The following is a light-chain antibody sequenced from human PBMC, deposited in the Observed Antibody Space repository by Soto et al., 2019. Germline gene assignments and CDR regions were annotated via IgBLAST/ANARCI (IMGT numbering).Light chain of an antibody. Sequence: ENVLTQSPVTLSLSPGERATLSCSASQSVSSSYLAWYQQKPGQAPRLLIHGASSRATGIPDRFSGSGSGTDFTLTISRLEPEDFAVYYCQQYGSSPLTFGGGTKVDIK. CDR3: QQYGSSPLT. J-gene: IGKJ4*01. V-gene: IGKV3-20*01. CDR2: GAS. CDR1: QSVSSSY.